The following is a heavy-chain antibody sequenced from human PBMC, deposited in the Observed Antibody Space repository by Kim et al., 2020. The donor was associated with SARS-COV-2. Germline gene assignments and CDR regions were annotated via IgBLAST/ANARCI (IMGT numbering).Heavy chain of an antibody. Sequence: SETLSLTCTVSGGSISSGGYYWSWIRQHPGKGLEWIGYIYYSGSTYYNPSLKSRVTISVDTSKNQFSLKLSSVTAADTAVYYCARDPEVGATRAFDIWGQGTMVTVSS. CDR2: IYYSGST. D-gene: IGHD1-26*01. CDR3: ARDPEVGATRAFDI. V-gene: IGHV4-31*03. J-gene: IGHJ3*02. CDR1: GGSISSGGYY.